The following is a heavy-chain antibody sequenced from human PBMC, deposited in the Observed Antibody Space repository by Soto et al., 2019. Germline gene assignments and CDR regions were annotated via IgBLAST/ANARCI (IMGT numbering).Heavy chain of an antibody. CDR3: AREMTSGWLDY. V-gene: IGHV1-8*01. Sequence: QVQLVQSGAEVKKPGASVKVSCKASGYTFTSYDINWVRQATGQGLEWMGWMNPNSGNTGYAQKSQXVVTMTRNTSISTAYTELSSLNSEATAVYYRAREMTSGWLDYWGQGTLVTVSS. D-gene: IGHD6-19*01. CDR2: MNPNSGNT. CDR1: GYTFTSYD. J-gene: IGHJ4*02.